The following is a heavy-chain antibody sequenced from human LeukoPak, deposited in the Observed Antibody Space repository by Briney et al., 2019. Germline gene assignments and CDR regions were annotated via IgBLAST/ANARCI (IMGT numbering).Heavy chain of an antibody. J-gene: IGHJ4*02. CDR2: TKQDGSAQ. Sequence: PGETLRLSCPPAAFPFSRYWMDWLRQAPGQGMAWVPNTKQDGSAQYYADSVKGRFTISGDNAKNALYLQINSLRAEDTAVYYCSRSLEYWGQGALVTVSS. V-gene: IGHV3-7*01. CDR1: AFPFSRYW. CDR3: SRSLEY.